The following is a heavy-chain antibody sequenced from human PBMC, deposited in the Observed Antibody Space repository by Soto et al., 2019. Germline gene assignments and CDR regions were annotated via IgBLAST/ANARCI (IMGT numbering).Heavy chain of an antibody. V-gene: IGHV1-18*01. CDR2: ISAYNGNT. J-gene: IGHJ4*02. CDR3: ARDATYNWNCADFEY. CDR1: VYTFTSYG. Sequence: QVQLVQSGAEVKKPGASVKVSCKASVYTFTSYGISWVRHAPGQGLEWMGWISAYNGNTNYAQKLQGRVTMTTDTSPSPAYMELRSLRSDDTAVYYCARDATYNWNCADFEYWGQGTIVTVSS. D-gene: IGHD1-7*01.